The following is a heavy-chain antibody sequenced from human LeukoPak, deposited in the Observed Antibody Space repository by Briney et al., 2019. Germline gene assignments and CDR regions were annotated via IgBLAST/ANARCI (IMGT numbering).Heavy chain of an antibody. CDR2: IYYSGST. V-gene: IGHV4-39*07. CDR1: GGSISSSSYY. CDR3: ASRLRRPYYGSGSYVWFDP. Sequence: PSETLSLTCTVSGGSISSSSYYWGWIRQPPGKGLEWIGSIYYSGSTYYNPSLKSRVTISVDTSKNQFSLKLSSVTAADTAVYYCASRLRRPYYGSGSYVWFDPWGQGTLVTVSS. D-gene: IGHD3-10*01. J-gene: IGHJ5*02.